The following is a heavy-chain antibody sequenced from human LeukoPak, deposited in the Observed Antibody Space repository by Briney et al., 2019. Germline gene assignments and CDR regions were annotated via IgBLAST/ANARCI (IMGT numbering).Heavy chain of an antibody. Sequence: GGSLRLSCAASGFTFSDYYMSWIRQAPGRGLESVSYISSSGSTTYYTDSVKGRFTISRDNAKNSLYLQMNSLRPEDTAVYYCASCYCGGNCLVSWGQGTLVTVSS. V-gene: IGHV3-11*01. CDR2: ISSSGSTT. CDR1: GFTFSDYY. J-gene: IGHJ5*02. CDR3: ASCYCGGNCLVS. D-gene: IGHD2-21*02.